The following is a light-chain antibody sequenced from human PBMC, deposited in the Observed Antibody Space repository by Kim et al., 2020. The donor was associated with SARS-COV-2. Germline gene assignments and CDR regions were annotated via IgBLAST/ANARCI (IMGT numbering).Light chain of an antibody. V-gene: IGKV3-20*01. Sequence: PGESATLSCRTSQSISSSSLAWYQQRPGQAPRLLIYAADSRPSGIPDRFSGSGSGTDFTLTISRLEPEDVAVYYCQHYDSTLPFTFGPGTKVDIK. CDR3: QHYDSTLPFT. J-gene: IGKJ3*01. CDR1: QSISSSS. CDR2: AAD.